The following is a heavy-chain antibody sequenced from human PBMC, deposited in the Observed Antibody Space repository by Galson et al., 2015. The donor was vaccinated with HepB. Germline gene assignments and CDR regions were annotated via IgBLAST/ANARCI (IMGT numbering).Heavy chain of an antibody. Sequence: SLRLSCAASGFTFSIYAMHWVRQAPGMGLEWVAVISYDGSNKYYADSVKGRFTISRDNSKNTLYLQMNSLRTEDTVVYYCARDLRYCTSTSCYFEYYFDYWGQGTLVTVSS. V-gene: IGHV3-30-3*01. CDR2: ISYDGSNK. J-gene: IGHJ4*02. D-gene: IGHD2-2*01. CDR1: GFTFSIYA. CDR3: ARDLRYCTSTSCYFEYYFDY.